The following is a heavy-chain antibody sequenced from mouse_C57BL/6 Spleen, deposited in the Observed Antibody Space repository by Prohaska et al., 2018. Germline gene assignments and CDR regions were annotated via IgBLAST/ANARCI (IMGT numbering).Heavy chain of an antibody. D-gene: IGHD1-1*01. CDR3: ARSPYGSSYFDY. Sequence: PSDSYTNYNQKFKGKATLTVDTSSSTAYMQLISLTSEDSAVYYCARSPYGSSYFDYWGQGTTLTVSS. V-gene: IGHV1-50*01. J-gene: IGHJ2*01. CDR2: PSDSYT.